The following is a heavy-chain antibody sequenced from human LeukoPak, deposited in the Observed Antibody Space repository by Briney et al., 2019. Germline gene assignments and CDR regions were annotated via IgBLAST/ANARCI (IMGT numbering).Heavy chain of an antibody. CDR2: ISYSGTT. CDR1: GGSISGYY. D-gene: IGHD6-13*01. J-gene: IGHJ4*02. CDR3: ARQNPAASGQGLDY. Sequence: SETLSLTCTVSGGSISGYYWSWVPQSPGKVLEWIGYISYSGTTNYNPSLKSRVTLSVDTSKNHFSLELTSVTAADTAVYYCARQNPAASGQGLDYWGQGTLVTVSS. V-gene: IGHV4-59*08.